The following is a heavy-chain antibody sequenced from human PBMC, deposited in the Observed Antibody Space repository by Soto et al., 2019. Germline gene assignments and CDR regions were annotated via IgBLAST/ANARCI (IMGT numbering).Heavy chain of an antibody. Sequence: QVQLVESGGGVVQPGRSLRLSCAASGFTFTNCAMHWVRQAPGKGLEWVAVVGSDGMHKYYGDFVKGRFTISRDTSENTVYLQMDRLTSEDTAVYCRARDVIVDAPDYFHYWGRGTLVTVSS. CDR3: ARDVIVDAPDYFHY. CDR1: GFTFTNCA. D-gene: IGHD1-26*01. J-gene: IGHJ4*02. V-gene: IGHV3-30*01. CDR2: VGSDGMHK.